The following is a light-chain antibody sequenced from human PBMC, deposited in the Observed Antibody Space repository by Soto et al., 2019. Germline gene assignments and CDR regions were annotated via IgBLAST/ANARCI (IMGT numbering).Light chain of an antibody. CDR1: SSNIGNNA. CDR3: AAWDDSLNALV. V-gene: IGLV1-36*01. Sequence: QSVLTQPPSVSEAPRQRVTVSCSGGSSNIGNNAVTWYQQLPGKAPKLLIFYDDLNPSGVSDRFSGSKSGTSASLAISGLQSDDEADYYCAAWDDSLNALVFGGGTKVTVL. J-gene: IGLJ3*02. CDR2: YDD.